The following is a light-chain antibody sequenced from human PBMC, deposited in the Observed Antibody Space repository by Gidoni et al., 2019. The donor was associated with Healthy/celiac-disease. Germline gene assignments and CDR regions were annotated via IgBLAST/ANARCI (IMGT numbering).Light chain of an antibody. CDR2: AAS. CDR1: QSISSY. V-gene: IGKV1-39*01. Sequence: DIQMTQSPSSLSASVGDRVTITCRASQSISSYLNWYQHKPGKAPTLMIYAASSLQSGVPSRFSGSGSATDFTLTISSLQPEDFATYYWQQSYSTPPLTFXGXTKVEIK. CDR3: QQSYSTPPLT. J-gene: IGKJ4*01.